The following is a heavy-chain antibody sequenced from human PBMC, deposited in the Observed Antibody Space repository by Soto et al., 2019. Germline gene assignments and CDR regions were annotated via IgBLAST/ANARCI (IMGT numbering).Heavy chain of an antibody. V-gene: IGHV4-59*11. CDR1: GGYMSGHY. CDR2: IFYSGGT. J-gene: IGHJ5*02. CDR3: ARAGGNFDP. Sequence: PSETLSLTCTVSGGYMSGHYWGWIRQPPGQTPEWIGQIFYSGGTNYNPSLEGRVTMSVDTSKNQFSLKLRSMTAADTAIYYCARAGGNFDPWGQGTLVTVSS.